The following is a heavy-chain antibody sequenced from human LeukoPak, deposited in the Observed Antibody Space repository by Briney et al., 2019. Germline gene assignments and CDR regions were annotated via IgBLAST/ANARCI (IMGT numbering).Heavy chain of an antibody. V-gene: IGHV1-69*13. D-gene: IGHD6-13*01. CDR3: ARDAIAAAGTSYYYMDV. CDR2: IFTIFSTS. Sequence: SVKVSCKASGFTFSSYSISWVRQAPGQGLEWIGRIFTIFSTSYYAQKFRGRATITADYSTSTDYMELSSMRDEDAVEYYCARDAIAAAGTSYYYMDVWGKGTTVTISS. CDR1: GFTFSSYS. J-gene: IGHJ6*03.